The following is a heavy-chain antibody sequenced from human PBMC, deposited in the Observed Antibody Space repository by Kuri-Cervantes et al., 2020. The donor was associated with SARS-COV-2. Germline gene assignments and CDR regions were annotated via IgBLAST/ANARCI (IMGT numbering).Heavy chain of an antibody. V-gene: IGHV1-2*04. Sequence: ASVKVSCKASGYTFTGYYMHWVRQAPGQGLEWMRWINPNSGGTNYAQKFQGWVTMTRDTSISTAYMELSRLRSDDTAVYYCARDRGAITIFGVVGQTGTYYYYGMDVWGQGTTVTVSS. D-gene: IGHD3-3*01. J-gene: IGHJ6*02. CDR3: ARDRGAITIFGVVGQTGTYYYYGMDV. CDR1: GYTFTGYY. CDR2: INPNSGGT.